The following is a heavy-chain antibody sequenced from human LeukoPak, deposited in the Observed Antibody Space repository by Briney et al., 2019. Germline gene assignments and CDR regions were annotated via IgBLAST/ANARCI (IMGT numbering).Heavy chain of an antibody. CDR2: ISHRGST. Sequence: SETLSLTCAVYGGSFSGYYWSWIRQPPGKGLEWIGEISHRGSTSYNPSLKSRVTISVDTSKNQFSLKLSSVTAADTAVYYRAMTLMWGYNAFDIWGQGTMVTVSS. CDR3: AMTLMWGYNAFDI. J-gene: IGHJ3*02. V-gene: IGHV4-34*01. CDR1: GGSFSGYY. D-gene: IGHD5-12*01.